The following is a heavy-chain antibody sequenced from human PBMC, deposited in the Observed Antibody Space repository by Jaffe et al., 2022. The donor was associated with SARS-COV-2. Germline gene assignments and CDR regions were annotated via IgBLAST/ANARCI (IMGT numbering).Heavy chain of an antibody. J-gene: IGHJ4*02. CDR2: ISGTGGTT. V-gene: IGHV3-23*04. D-gene: IGHD3-22*01. CDR1: GFTFSSHA. Sequence: EVQLEDSGGGLVQPGGSLRLSCAASGFTFSSHAMSWVRQAPGMGLEWVSAISGTGGTTYYADSVKGRFTISRDTSKNTLFLQMKSLRAEDTAVYFCATHQDSSGFYQRSPIDYWGQGTLVTVSS. CDR3: ATHQDSSGFYQRSPIDY.